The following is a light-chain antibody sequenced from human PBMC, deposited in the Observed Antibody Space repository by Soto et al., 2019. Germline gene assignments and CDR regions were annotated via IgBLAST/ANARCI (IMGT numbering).Light chain of an antibody. CDR2: AAS. V-gene: IGKV1-13*02. Sequence: ATQLTQSPSSLSASVGARVTITCRACQGISSALAWYQQKPGKAPKLLIYAASSLQSGVPSRFSGSGSGTEFTLTISSLQPDDFATYYCQQYNSYSEAFGQGTKV. CDR1: QGISSA. CDR3: QQYNSYSEA. J-gene: IGKJ1*01.